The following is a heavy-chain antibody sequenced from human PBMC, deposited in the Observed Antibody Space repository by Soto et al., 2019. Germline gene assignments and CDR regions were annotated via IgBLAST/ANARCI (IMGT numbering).Heavy chain of an antibody. D-gene: IGHD3-10*01. V-gene: IGHV4-31*03. CDR2: IYYSGST. CDR3: ARAGGDMVRGFNAFDI. Sequence: PSETLSLTCTVSGGSISSGGYYWSWIRQHPGKGLEWIGYIYYSGSTYYNPSLKSRVTISVDTSKNQFSLKLSSVTAADTAVYYCARAGGDMVRGFNAFDIWGQGKMVTGSS. CDR1: GGSISSGGYY. J-gene: IGHJ3*02.